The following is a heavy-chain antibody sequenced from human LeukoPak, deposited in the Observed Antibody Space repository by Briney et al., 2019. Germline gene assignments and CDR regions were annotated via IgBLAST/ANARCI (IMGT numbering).Heavy chain of an antibody. CDR1: GGSISSGGYY. J-gene: IGHJ4*02. CDR3: ARGHTYYDFRSGYGIDY. Sequence: SQTLSLTCTVSGGSISSGGYYWSWIRQHPGKGLEWIGYIYYSGSTYYNPSLKSRVTISVDTSKNQFSLKLSSVTAADTAVYYCARGHTYYDFRSGYGIDYWGQGTLVTVSS. V-gene: IGHV4-31*03. CDR2: IYYSGST. D-gene: IGHD3-3*01.